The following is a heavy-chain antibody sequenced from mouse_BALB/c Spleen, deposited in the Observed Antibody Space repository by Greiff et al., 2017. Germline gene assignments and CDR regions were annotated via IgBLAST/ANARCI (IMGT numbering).Heavy chain of an antibody. CDR1: GFTFSSYT. J-gene: IGHJ1*01. D-gene: IGHD1-1*01. Sequence: EVMLVESGGGLVQPGGSLKLSCAASGFTFSSYTMSWVRQTPEKRLEWVAYISNGGGSTYYPDTVKGRFTISRDNAKNTLYLQMSSLKSEDTAMYYCARKEDYGSRNWYFDVWGAGTTVTVSS. V-gene: IGHV5-12-2*01. CDR3: ARKEDYGSRNWYFDV. CDR2: ISNGGGST.